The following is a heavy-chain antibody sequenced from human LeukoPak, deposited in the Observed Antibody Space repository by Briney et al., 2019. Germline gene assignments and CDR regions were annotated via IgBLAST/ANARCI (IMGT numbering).Heavy chain of an antibody. CDR3: ARDQGGYGDPYPYYYYGMDV. CDR2: IYTSGST. CDR1: GGSISSYY. V-gene: IGHV4-4*07. Sequence: SETLSLTCTVSGGSISSYYWSWIRQPAGKGLEWIGRIYTSGSTNYNPSLKSRVTMSVDTSKNQFSLKLSSVTAADTAVYYCARDQGGYGDPYPYYYYGMDVWGQGTTVTVSS. D-gene: IGHD4-17*01. J-gene: IGHJ6*02.